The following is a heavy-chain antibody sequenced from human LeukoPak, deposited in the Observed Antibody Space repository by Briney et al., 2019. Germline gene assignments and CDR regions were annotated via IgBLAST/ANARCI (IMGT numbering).Heavy chain of an antibody. CDR3: SSMVRGVTYYLDY. D-gene: IGHD3-10*01. J-gene: IGHJ4*02. V-gene: IGHV3-53*01. CDR2: IYSGGST. Sequence: GGSLRLSCAASGFTVSSNYMSWVRRAPGKGLEWVSVIYSGGSTYYADSVKGRFTISRDNSKNTLYLQMNSLRAEDTAVYYCSSMVRGVTYYLDYWGQGTLVTVSS. CDR1: GFTVSSNY.